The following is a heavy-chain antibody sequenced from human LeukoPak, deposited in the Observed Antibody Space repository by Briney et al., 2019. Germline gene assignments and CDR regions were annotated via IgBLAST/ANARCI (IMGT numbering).Heavy chain of an antibody. J-gene: IGHJ4*02. V-gene: IGHV4-61*02. CDR3: ARVDSSGYYYNDY. CDR2: IYTSGST. Sequence: SQTLSLTCTVSGGSISSGIYYWSWIRQPAGKGLEWIGRIYTSGSTNYNPSLKSRVTISVDTSKNQFSLKLSSVTAADTAVYYCARVDSSGYYYNDYWGQGTLVTVSS. D-gene: IGHD3-22*01. CDR1: GGSISSGIYY.